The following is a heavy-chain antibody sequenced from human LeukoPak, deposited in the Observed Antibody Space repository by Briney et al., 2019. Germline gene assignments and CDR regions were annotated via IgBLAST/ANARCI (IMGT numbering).Heavy chain of an antibody. CDR1: GFTFSSYW. CDR2: INIDGSST. Sequence: GGSLRLSCAASGFTFSSYWMHWVRQAPGKGLVWVSRINIDGSSTSYADSVKGRFTISRDNAKNTLYLQMNSLRAEDTAVYYCSSLAGTDDYWGQGTLVTVSS. J-gene: IGHJ4*02. V-gene: IGHV3-74*01. CDR3: SSLAGTDDY. D-gene: IGHD6-19*01.